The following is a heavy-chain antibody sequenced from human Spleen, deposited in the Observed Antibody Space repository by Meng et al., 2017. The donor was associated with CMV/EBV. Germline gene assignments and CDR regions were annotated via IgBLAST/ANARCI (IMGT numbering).Heavy chain of an antibody. CDR3: ARAAYNWFDS. J-gene: IGHJ5*01. CDR1: GGSISSYY. V-gene: IGHV4-59*01. CDR2: IHDSGIT. Sequence: GSLRLSCTVSGGSISSYYWTWIRQPPGKRLEWIGYIHDSGITNYNPSLKSRLTISVDTSKNQFSLTLSSVTAADTAVYYCARAAYNWFDSWGQGALVTVSS.